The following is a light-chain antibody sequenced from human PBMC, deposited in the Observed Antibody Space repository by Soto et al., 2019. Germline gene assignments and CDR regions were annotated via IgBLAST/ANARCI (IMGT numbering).Light chain of an antibody. CDR1: SSDVGNYNF. CDR3: CSYAGSTTFVI. Sequence: QSVLTQPASVSGSPGQSITISCTGTSSDVGNYNFVSWYQKHPGKAPKFVLYEVYKRPSGISNRFSGSKSGNTASLTISGLQAEDEADYYCCSYAGSTTFVIFGGGTQLTV. CDR2: EVY. J-gene: IGLJ2*01. V-gene: IGLV2-23*02.